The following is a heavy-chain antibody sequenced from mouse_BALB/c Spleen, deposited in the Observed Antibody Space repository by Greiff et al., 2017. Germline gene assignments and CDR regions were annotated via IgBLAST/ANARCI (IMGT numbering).Heavy chain of an antibody. CDR2: INPSTGYT. CDR1: GYTFTSYW. Sequence: QVQLQQSGAELAKPGASVKMSCKASGYTFTSYWMHWVKQRPGQGLEWIGYINPSTGYTEYNQKFKDKATLTADKSSSTAYMQLSSLTSEDSAVYYCARRDYGSSYLFAYWGQGTLVTVSA. J-gene: IGHJ3*01. V-gene: IGHV1-7*01. CDR3: ARRDYGSSYLFAY. D-gene: IGHD1-1*01.